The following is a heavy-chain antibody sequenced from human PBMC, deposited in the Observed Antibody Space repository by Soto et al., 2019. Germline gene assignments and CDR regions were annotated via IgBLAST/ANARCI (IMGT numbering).Heavy chain of an antibody. CDR3: ARGRDDSSGYFWFDP. CDR1: GFTFSSYD. D-gene: IGHD3-22*01. CDR2: IGTAGDT. J-gene: IGHJ5*02. Sequence: EVQLVESGGGLVQPGGSLRLSCAASGFTFSSYDMHWVRQATGKGLEWVSAIGTAGDTYYPGSVKGRFTISRENAKNALYLQMNSLRAGDTAVYYCARGRDDSSGYFWFDPWGQGTLVTVSS. V-gene: IGHV3-13*04.